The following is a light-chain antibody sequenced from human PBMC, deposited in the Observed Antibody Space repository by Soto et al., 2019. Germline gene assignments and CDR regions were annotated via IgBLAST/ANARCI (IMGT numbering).Light chain of an antibody. CDR2: EVT. V-gene: IGLV2-14*01. CDR1: SSDVGGYNY. CDR3: SSYTTSSIWL. J-gene: IGLJ3*02. Sequence: QSVLTQPASVSGSPGQSITISCSGTSSDVGGYNYVSWYQQSPGKAPKLLIYEVTNRPSGVSNRFSGSKSANTASLTISGLQTEDAAAYYCSSYTTSSIWLFGGGTKLTVL.